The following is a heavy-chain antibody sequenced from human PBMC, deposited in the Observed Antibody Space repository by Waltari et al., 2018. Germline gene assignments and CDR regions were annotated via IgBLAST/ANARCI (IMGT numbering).Heavy chain of an antibody. CDR3: ARWLDEGNYYYYYMDV. J-gene: IGHJ6*03. Sequence: QVQLVQSGAEVKKPGSSVRVSCKASGGTFSSYAISWVRQAPGEGLEWMGGIIPILGTANDAQKFQGRVTITADESRSTAYMELSSLRSEDTAVYYCARWLDEGNYYYYYMDVWGKGTTVTVSS. V-gene: IGHV1-69*01. CDR1: GGTFSSYA. D-gene: IGHD3-10*01. CDR2: IIPILGTA.